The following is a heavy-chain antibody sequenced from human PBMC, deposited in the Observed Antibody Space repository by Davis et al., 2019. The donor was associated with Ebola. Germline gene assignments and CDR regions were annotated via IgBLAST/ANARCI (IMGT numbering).Heavy chain of an antibody. CDR1: CYIFPSYW. V-gene: IGHV5-51*01. Sequence: GESLKISCKGSCYIFPSYWIGWVRQMPGKGLEWMGIIYPGDSDTRYSPSFQGQVTISADKSISTAYLQWSSLKASDTAMYYCARTAIRPSSGYGMDVWGQGTTVTVSS. CDR3: ARTAIRPSSGYGMDV. J-gene: IGHJ6*02. CDR2: IYPGDSDT. D-gene: IGHD2-21*02.